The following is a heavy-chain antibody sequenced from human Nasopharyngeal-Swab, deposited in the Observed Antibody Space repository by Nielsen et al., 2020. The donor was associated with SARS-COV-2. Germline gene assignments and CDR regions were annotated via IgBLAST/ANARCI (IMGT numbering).Heavy chain of an antibody. CDR2: IKSKTDGGTT. Sequence: WIRQPPGKGLEWVGRIKSKTDGGTTDYAALVKGRFTISRDDSKNTLYLQMNSLKTEDTAVYYCTTLLWFGDGLPHYWGQGTLVTVSS. D-gene: IGHD3-10*01. V-gene: IGHV3-15*01. CDR3: TTLLWFGDGLPHY. J-gene: IGHJ4*02.